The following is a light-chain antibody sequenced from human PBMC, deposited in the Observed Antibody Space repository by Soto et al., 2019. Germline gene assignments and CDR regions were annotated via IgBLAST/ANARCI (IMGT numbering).Light chain of an antibody. Sequence: EIVVTQSPATLSLSPGEGATLSWRASPSVTNYLAWYQQKPGQAPRLLIYGAFNRATGIPARFSGSGSGADFTLTISSLEPEDFAVYYRQQRNIWPPVTFGQGTRLEIK. J-gene: IGKJ5*01. CDR2: GAF. V-gene: IGKV3-11*01. CDR1: PSVTNY. CDR3: QQRNIWPPVT.